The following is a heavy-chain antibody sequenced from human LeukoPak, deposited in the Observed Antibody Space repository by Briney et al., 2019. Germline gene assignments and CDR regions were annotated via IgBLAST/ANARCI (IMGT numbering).Heavy chain of an antibody. CDR1: GGSISSSSYY. V-gene: IGHV4-39*07. D-gene: IGHD1-20*01. CDR2: IYYSGST. J-gene: IGHJ6*03. Sequence: SETLSLTCTVSGGSISSSSYYWGWIRQPPGKGLEWIGSIYYSGSTYYNPSLKSRVTISVDTSKNQFSLKLTSVTAADTAVHYCARDANNWSNYYYMDVWGRGTTVTVSS. CDR3: ARDANNWSNYYYMDV.